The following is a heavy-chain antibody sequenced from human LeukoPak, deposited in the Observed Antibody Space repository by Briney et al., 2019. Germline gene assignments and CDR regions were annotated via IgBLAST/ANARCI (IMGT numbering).Heavy chain of an antibody. CDR3: AKQGRQIPFGGVVAIAPFDI. CDR2: INHSGST. CDR1: GGSFSGYY. D-gene: IGHD3-16*02. J-gene: IGHJ3*02. Sequence: SETLSLTCAVYGGSFSGYYWSWIRQPPGKGMEWMGEINHSGSTNYNPSLKSRVSISVDRSKNQVSLNLSSVAAADTALYYCAKQGRQIPFGGVVAIAPFDIWGQGTMVTVSS. V-gene: IGHV4-34*01.